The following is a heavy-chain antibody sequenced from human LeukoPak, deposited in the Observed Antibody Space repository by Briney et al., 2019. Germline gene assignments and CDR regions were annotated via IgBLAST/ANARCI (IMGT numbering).Heavy chain of an antibody. J-gene: IGHJ5*02. CDR1: GDSVSGFH. D-gene: IGHD7-27*01. Sequence: SETLSLTCTVSGDSVSGFHWNWIRQSQGKGLEWIGHIYYGRTLNYNPSLKSRVTISMDTSKNQFSLRLTSVTAADTGVYYCARRSNWGPSNWFDPWGQGTLVTVSS. CDR3: ARRSNWGPSNWFDP. CDR2: IYYGRTL. V-gene: IGHV4-59*02.